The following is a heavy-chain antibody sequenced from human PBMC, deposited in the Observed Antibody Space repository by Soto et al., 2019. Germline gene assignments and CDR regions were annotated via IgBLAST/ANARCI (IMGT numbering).Heavy chain of an antibody. CDR2: ISSSSSTI. CDR1: GFAFSIYS. J-gene: IGHJ6*01. D-gene: IGHD1-1*01. CDR3: ARNWNDLVYDYYGMDV. V-gene: IGHV3-48*02. Sequence: GGSLRLSCAASGFAFSIYSMNLVRQSPGKGLEWVSYISSSSSTIYYADSVKGRFTISRDNAKNSLYLQMNSLRDEDTAVYYCARNWNDLVYDYYGMDVCGQG.